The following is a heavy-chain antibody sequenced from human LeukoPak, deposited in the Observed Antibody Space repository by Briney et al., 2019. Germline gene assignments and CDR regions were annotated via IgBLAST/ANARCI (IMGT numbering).Heavy chain of an antibody. V-gene: IGHV1-2*02. Sequence: AASVKVSCKASGYTFTGYYMHWVRQAPGQGLEWMGWINPNSGGTNYAQKFQGRVTMTRDTSISTAYMELSRLRSDDTAVYYCARLGYYYDSSGYYYGWGQGTLVTVSS. CDR3: ARLGYYYDSSGYYYG. J-gene: IGHJ4*02. CDR1: GYTFTGYY. CDR2: INPNSGGT. D-gene: IGHD3-22*01.